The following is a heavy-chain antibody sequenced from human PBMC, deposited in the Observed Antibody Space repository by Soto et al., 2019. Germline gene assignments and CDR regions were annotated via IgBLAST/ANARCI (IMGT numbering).Heavy chain of an antibody. V-gene: IGHV4-59*01. CDR2: IYYSGST. J-gene: IGHJ4*02. D-gene: IGHD6-19*01. Sequence: QVQLQESGPGLVKPSETLSLTCTVSGGSISSYYWSWIRQPPGKGLEWIGYIYYSGSTNYNPSLKGRVTISVDTSKNQFSLKLSSVTAADTAVYYCARDGSSGWYRGGFDYWGQGTLVTVSS. CDR3: ARDGSSGWYRGGFDY. CDR1: GGSISSYY.